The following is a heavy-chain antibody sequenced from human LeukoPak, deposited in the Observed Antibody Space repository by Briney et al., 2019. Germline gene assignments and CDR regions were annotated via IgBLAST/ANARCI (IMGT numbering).Heavy chain of an antibody. D-gene: IGHD6-6*01. CDR3: ARRPGGTSHFDY. J-gene: IGHJ4*02. Sequence: SETLSPTCTVSGGSISSYYWSWIRQPPGKGLEWIGYIYYSGSTNYNPSLNSRVTISVDTSKNQFSLKLSSVTAADTAVYYCARRPGGTSHFDYWGQGTLVTVSS. CDR1: GGSISSYY. V-gene: IGHV4-59*08. CDR2: IYYSGST.